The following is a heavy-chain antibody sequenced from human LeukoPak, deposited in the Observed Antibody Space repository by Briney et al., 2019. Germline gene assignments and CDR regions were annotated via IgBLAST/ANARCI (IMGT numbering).Heavy chain of an antibody. Sequence: GGSLRLSCAASGFTFSSYGMHWVRQAPGKGLEWVAVISYDGSNKYYADSVKGRFTISRDNSKNTLYLQMNSLRAEDTAVYYCAKDGSGTMVRGVIKGTPLTYYFDYWGQGTLVTVSS. J-gene: IGHJ4*02. D-gene: IGHD3-10*01. CDR2: ISYDGSNK. CDR1: GFTFSSYG. CDR3: AKDGSGTMVRGVIKGTPLTYYFDY. V-gene: IGHV3-30*18.